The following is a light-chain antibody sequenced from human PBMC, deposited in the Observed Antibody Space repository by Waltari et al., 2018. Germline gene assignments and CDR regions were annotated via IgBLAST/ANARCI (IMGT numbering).Light chain of an antibody. CDR2: DAS. V-gene: IGKV3-11*01. CDR3: QQRSNWPPIFT. Sequence: EIVLTQSPATLSLSPGERATLSCRASQSVSSYLAWSQQKHAQAPRLLIDDASNRATGLPARFSGSGSGTDFTLTISSLEPEDFAVYYCQQRSNWPPIFTFGPGTKVDIK. CDR1: QSVSSY. J-gene: IGKJ3*01.